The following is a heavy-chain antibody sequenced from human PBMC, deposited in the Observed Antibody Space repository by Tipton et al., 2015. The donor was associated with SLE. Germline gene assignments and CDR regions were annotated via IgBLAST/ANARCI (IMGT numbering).Heavy chain of an antibody. V-gene: IGHV1-46*01. CDR2: INPSGDST. CDR3: ARGSNYYGGPYYYFQMDV. Sequence: QLVQSGAEVKKPGASVKVSCKASGYTFTSYYMHWVRQAPGQGLEWMGIINPSGDSTTYAQKFQGRVTMTRDTSTSTVYMELSSLRSEDTAVYYCARGSNYYGGPYYYFQMDVWGKGTTVTVSS. D-gene: IGHD3-10*01. J-gene: IGHJ6*03. CDR1: GYTFTSYY.